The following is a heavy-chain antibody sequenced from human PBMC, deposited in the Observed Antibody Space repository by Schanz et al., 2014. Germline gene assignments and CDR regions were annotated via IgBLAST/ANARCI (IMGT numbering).Heavy chain of an antibody. CDR1: GFSFSDYS. CDR2: IASGGSHT. Sequence: EVQLVESGGGLVKPGGSLRLSCAASGFSFSDYSMSWVRQAPGKGLEWVSTIASGGSHTFYADSVTGRFTISGDNSKNTLFLQMNSLRVEDTAVYYCAKELRPGTERPRGNFDYWGQGTLVTVSS. J-gene: IGHJ4*02. D-gene: IGHD6-13*01. CDR3: AKELRPGTERPRGNFDY. V-gene: IGHV3-23*04.